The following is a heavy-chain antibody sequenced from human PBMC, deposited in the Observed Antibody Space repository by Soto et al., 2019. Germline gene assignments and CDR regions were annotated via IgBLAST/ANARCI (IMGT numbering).Heavy chain of an antibody. CDR1: GYTFTSYD. CDR2: MNPNSGNT. Sequence: ASVKVSCKASGYTFTSYDINWVRQATGQGLEWMGWMNPNSGNTGYAQKFQGRVTMTRNTSISTAYMELSSLRSEDTAVYYCARGRGYCSGGSYYRNPFYYGMDVWGQGTTVTVSS. D-gene: IGHD2-15*01. CDR3: ARGRGYCSGGSYYRNPFYYGMDV. V-gene: IGHV1-8*01. J-gene: IGHJ6*02.